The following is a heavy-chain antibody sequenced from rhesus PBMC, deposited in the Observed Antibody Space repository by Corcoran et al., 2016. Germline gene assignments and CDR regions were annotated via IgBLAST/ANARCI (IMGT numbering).Heavy chain of an antibody. D-gene: IGHD6S26*01. CDR1: GYSFTSYW. V-gene: IGHV5-20*01. CDR2: IGPSDPDT. J-gene: IGHJ4*01. Sequence: EVQLVQSGAEVKRPGESLKISCKTSGYSFTSYWISWVRHMPGKGLEWLGGIGPSDPDTGYTPYFQGQVTISADKSISTAYLQWSRLKASDTATYYCAKSPIAAAGLNYWGQGVLVTVSS. CDR3: AKSPIAAAGLNY.